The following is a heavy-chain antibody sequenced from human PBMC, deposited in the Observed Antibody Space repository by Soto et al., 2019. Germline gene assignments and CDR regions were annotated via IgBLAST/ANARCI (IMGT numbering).Heavy chain of an antibody. CDR2: IIPIFGTA. Sequence: QVQLVQSGAEVKKPGSSVKVSCKASGGTFSSYAISWVRQAPGQGLEWMGGIIPIFGTANYAQKFQGRVTITADESTSTAYMELSSLRSEDTAVYYWSRALADELLSKYNGFALWVQETLVTVTS. D-gene: IGHD2-2*01. J-gene: IGHJ5*02. CDR1: GGTFSSYA. CDR3: SRALADELLSKYNGFAL. V-gene: IGHV1-69*01.